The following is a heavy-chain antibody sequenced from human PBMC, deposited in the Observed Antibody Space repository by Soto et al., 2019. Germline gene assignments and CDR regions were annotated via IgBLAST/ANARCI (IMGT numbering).Heavy chain of an antibody. V-gene: IGHV3-7*01. CDR1: GFTFSDYW. J-gene: IGHJ4*02. CDR2: MNPDGSQE. CDR3: AKFYN. Sequence: EVQLVESGGGLVQSGGSLRLSCAASGFTFSDYWMSWVRLTPGKGLEWVAHMNPDGSQESYVDSVKGRFTMSRDNAQNSLFLHKSSLRHEDTAIYYCAKFYNWGPGTLVTVSS.